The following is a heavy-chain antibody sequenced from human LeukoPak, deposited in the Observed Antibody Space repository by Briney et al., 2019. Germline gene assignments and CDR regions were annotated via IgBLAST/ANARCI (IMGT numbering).Heavy chain of an antibody. CDR1: GYSFTSYW. CDR2: IYPGDSDT. D-gene: IGHD6-19*01. CDR3: ARHWHSYSSGLYVFDY. J-gene: IGHJ4*02. V-gene: IGHV5-51*01. Sequence: GEPLQTSCKGSGYSFTSYWIGWVRHLPGKRLEWVRIIYPGDSDTRYSPSFQGQATFTADNTNSTSYQQSSRLKASETAKYYCARHWHSYSSGLYVFDYWGQGTLVTVSS.